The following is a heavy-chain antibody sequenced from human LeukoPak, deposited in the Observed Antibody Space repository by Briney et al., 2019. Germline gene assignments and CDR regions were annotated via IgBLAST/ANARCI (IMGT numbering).Heavy chain of an antibody. CDR1: GGSMSSSCPY. J-gene: IGHJ4*02. V-gene: IGHV4-61*02. CDR3: ARTFCSGGNCYHFDS. CDR2: MYTSGDT. D-gene: IGHD2-15*01. Sequence: SQTLSLTCTVSGGSMSSSCPYWNWIRQPAGKGLEWIGRMYTSGDTTYNPSLQGRVTISLDTSKSQFSLKLSSVTAADTAVYYCARTFCSGGNCYHFDSWGQGILVTVSS.